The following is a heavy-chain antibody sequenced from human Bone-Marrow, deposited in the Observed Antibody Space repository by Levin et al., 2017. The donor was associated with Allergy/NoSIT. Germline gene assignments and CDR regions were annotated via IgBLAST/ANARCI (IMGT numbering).Heavy chain of an antibody. V-gene: IGHV4-34*01. CDR2: INHSGST. D-gene: IGHD3-3*01. J-gene: IGHJ3*02. Sequence: RAGGSLRLSCAVYGGSFSGYYWSWIRQPPGKGLEWIGEINHSGSTNYNPSLKSRVTISVDTSKNQFSLKLSSVTAADTAVYYCARVRFLEWLLSEDAFDIWGQGTMVTVSS. CDR1: GGSFSGYY. CDR3: ARVRFLEWLLSEDAFDI.